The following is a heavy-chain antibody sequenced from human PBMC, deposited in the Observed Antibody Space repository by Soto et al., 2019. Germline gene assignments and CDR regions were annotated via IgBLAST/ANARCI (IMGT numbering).Heavy chain of an antibody. CDR3: ARTPYYYDSSYSDDLNWFDP. CDR1: GYSFTSYW. Sequence: GESLKISCKGSGYSFTSYWISWVRQMPGKGLEWMGRIDPSDSYTNYSPSFQGHVTISADKSISTAYLQWSSLKASDTARYYCARTPYYYDSSYSDDLNWFDPWGQGTLVTVSS. J-gene: IGHJ5*02. V-gene: IGHV5-10-1*01. CDR2: IDPSDSYT. D-gene: IGHD3-22*01.